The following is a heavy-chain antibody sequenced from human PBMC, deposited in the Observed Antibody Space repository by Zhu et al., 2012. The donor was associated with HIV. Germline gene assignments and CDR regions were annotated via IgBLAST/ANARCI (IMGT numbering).Heavy chain of an antibody. CDR1: GGSISSSSYY. J-gene: IGHJ4*02. D-gene: IGHD3-10*01. V-gene: IGHV4-39*07. Sequence: QVQLQESGPGLVKPSETLSLTCTVSGGSISSSSYYWGWIRQPPGKGLEWIGSIYSSGSTYYNPSLKSRVTISVDTSKNQFSLKLSSVTAADTAVYYCARQNPRRLVRGVITGYFDYWGQGTLVTVSS. CDR2: IYSSGST. CDR3: ARQNPRRLVRGVITGYFDY.